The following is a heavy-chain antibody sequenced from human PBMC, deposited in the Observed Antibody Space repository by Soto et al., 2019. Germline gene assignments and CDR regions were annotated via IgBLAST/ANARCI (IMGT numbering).Heavy chain of an antibody. CDR1: GGSISSSSYY. J-gene: IGHJ5*02. V-gene: IGHV4-39*01. D-gene: IGHD3-3*01. CDR3: ARHAYYDFWSGYYEWWFDP. Sequence: QLQLQESGPGLVKPSETLSLTCTVSGGSISSSSYYWGWIRQPPGKGLEWIGSIYYSGSTYYNPSLKSRVTISGDTSKKQFSLKLSSVTAADTAVYYCARHAYYDFWSGYYEWWFDPWGQGTLVTVSS. CDR2: IYYSGST.